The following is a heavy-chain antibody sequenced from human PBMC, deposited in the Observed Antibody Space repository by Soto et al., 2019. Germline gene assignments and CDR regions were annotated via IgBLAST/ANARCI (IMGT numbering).Heavy chain of an antibody. J-gene: IGHJ4*02. V-gene: IGHV1-24*01. CDR2: FDPEDGET. Sequence: AASVKVSCKVSGYTLTELSMHWVRQAPGKGLEWMGGFDPEDGETIYAQKFQGRVTMTEDTSTDTAYMELSSLRSEDTAVYYCATFPLYYYDNSGSHDYWGQGTLVTVSS. CDR3: ATFPLYYYDNSGSHDY. CDR1: GYTLTELS. D-gene: IGHD3-22*01.